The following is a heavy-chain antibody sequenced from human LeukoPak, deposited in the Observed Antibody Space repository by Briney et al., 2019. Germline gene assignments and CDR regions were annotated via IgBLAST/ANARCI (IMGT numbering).Heavy chain of an antibody. CDR1: GYTFTGYY. CDR3: ARAGSGWMGGVFDY. J-gene: IGHJ4*02. Sequence: ASVKVSCKASGYTFTGYYMHWVRQAPGQGLEWMGWIDPNSGGTYFAQKFQGRVTMTRDTSISTAYLQWSSLKASDTAMYYCARAGSGWMGGVFDYWGQGTLVTVSS. CDR2: IDPNSGGT. D-gene: IGHD6-19*01. V-gene: IGHV1-2*02.